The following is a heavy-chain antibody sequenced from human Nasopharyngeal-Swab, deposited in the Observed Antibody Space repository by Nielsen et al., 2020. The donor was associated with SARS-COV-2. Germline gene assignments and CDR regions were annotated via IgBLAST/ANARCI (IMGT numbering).Heavy chain of an antibody. J-gene: IGHJ4*02. D-gene: IGHD1-7*01. V-gene: IGHV3-74*01. CDR2: INGDGSST. Sequence: GESLKISCAASGFTFSTYWVHWVRQAPGKGPVRVSRINGDGSSTSYADSLRGRFTISRDNAKNTLYLQMNSLRVEDTAVYYCTRAGNYRHDYWGQGTLVTVSS. CDR1: GFTFSTYW. CDR3: TRAGNYRHDY.